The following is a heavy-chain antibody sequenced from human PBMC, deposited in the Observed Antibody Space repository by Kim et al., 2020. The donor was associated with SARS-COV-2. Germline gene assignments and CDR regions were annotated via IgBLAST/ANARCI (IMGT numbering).Heavy chain of an antibody. CDR1: GGSISSSSYY. CDR2: IYYSGST. J-gene: IGHJ6*02. CDR3: ARHDDILTAYYYYYGMDV. Sequence: SETLSLTCTVSGGSISSSSYYWGWIRQPPGKGLEWIGSIYYSGSTYYNPSLKSRVTISVDTSKNQFSLKLSSVTAADTAVYYCARHDDILTAYYYYYGMDVWGQGTTVTVSS. D-gene: IGHD3-9*01. V-gene: IGHV4-39*01.